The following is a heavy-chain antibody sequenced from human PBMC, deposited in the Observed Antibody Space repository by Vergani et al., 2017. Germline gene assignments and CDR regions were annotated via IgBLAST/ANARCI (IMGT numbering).Heavy chain of an antibody. D-gene: IGHD3-22*01. CDR2: IIPILGIA. CDR3: ARCCSSGSQPDY. J-gene: IGHJ4*02. CDR1: GGTFSSYT. Sequence: QGQLAQSGAEVKKPGSSVKVSCKASGGTFSSYTISWVRQAPGQGLEWMGRIIPILGIANYAQKFQGRVTITADKSTSTAYMELRSLRSDDTAVYYCARCCSSGSQPDYWGQGTLVTVSS. V-gene: IGHV1-69*02.